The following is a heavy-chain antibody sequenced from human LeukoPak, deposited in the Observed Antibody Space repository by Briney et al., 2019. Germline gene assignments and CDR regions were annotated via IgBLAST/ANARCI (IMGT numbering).Heavy chain of an antibody. CDR3: ARVSGDLRDFPFDY. CDR2: IYTSGST. Sequence: SETLSLTCTVSGGSISSGSYYWSWIRQPAGKGLEWIGRIYTSGSTHYNPSLKSRVTISVDTSKNQFSLKLSSVTAADTAVYYCARVSGDLRDFPFDYWGQGTLVTVSS. V-gene: IGHV4-61*02. CDR1: GGSISSGSYY. D-gene: IGHD4-17*01. J-gene: IGHJ4*02.